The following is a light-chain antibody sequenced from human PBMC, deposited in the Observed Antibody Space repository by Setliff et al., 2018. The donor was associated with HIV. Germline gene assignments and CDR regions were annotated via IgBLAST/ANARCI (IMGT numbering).Light chain of an antibody. Sequence: EIVLTQSPGTLSLSPGERATLSCRASQSVSSSYLAWYQQKPGQAPRLLIYGASSRATGIADRFSGSESGTDFTLTISRLEPEDFAVYYCQQYGSSPFTFGPGT. J-gene: IGKJ3*01. CDR1: QSVSSSY. CDR3: QQYGSSPFT. CDR2: GAS. V-gene: IGKV3-20*01.